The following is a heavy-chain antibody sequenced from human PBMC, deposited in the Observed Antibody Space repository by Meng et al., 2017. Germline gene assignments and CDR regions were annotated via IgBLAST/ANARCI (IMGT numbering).Heavy chain of an antibody. Sequence: EVRVVRSGGGLVMPGGSLRLYCQASGFTFSSYSMNWVRQAPGKGLEWVSSISSSSSYIYYADSVKGRFTISRDNAKNSLYLQMNSLRAEDTAVYYCARASSDSSSWYIDYWGQGTLVTVSS. CDR2: ISSSSSYI. V-gene: IGHV3-21*01. D-gene: IGHD6-13*01. CDR1: GFTFSSYS. J-gene: IGHJ4*02. CDR3: ARASSDSSSWYIDY.